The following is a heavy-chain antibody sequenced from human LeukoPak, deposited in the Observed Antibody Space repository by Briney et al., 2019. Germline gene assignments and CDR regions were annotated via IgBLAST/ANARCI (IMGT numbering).Heavy chain of an antibody. J-gene: IGHJ4*02. CDR2: INPYSGDT. CDR1: GYTFTGYH. CDR3: ARSKAGYDFWSGYYYFDY. D-gene: IGHD3-3*01. V-gene: IGHV1-2*06. Sequence: ASVKVSCKASGYTFTGYHIHWVRQAPGQGLEWMGRINPYSGDTNFAQKFQGRVTMTRDTSISTAYMELSRLRSDDTAVYYCARSKAGYDFWSGYYYFDYWGQGTLVTVSS.